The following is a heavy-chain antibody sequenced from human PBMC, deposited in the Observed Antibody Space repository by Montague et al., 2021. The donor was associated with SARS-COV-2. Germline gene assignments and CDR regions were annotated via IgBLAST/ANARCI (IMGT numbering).Heavy chain of an antibody. CDR1: GGSFSPYY. CDR3: ARDQTVSDWIWYGMDV. Sequence: SETLSLTCAVYGGSFSPYYWAWIRQSPGKGLEWIGNIDHSGNTNXNPSLKSRVSISVDTSPSQFSLYLTSVTAADAAVYYCARDQTVSDWIWYGMDVWGPGTTVTVSS. J-gene: IGHJ6*02. D-gene: IGHD3/OR15-3a*01. CDR2: IDHSGNT. V-gene: IGHV4-34*01.